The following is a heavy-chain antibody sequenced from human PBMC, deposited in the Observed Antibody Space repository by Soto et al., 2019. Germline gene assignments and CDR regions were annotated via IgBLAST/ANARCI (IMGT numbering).Heavy chain of an antibody. Sequence: QVQLVESGGGVVQPGGSLRLSCAASAFTFSTHGMHWVRQAPGKGLQWVGVIWSDGSNQRYAESVKGRFTISRDNSKNTLYLQMNSLRAEDTAVYYCARESTFGENNHNYMDVLGTGITVTVSS. CDR3: ARESTFGENNHNYMDV. CDR1: AFTFSTHG. CDR2: IWSDGSNQ. J-gene: IGHJ6*03. V-gene: IGHV3-33*01. D-gene: IGHD3-10*01.